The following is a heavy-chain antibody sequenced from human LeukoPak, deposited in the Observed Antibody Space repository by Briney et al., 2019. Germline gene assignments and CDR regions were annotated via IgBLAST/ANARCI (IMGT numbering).Heavy chain of an antibody. Sequence: GGSLRLSCAVSGFTFSTYAMHWVRQAPGKGLEWVAVISSDGSGQYYADSVKGRFTISRDISKNTLYLQMNSLRAEDTAVYYCARKGCSSNWSTFDYWGQGTLVTVSS. CDR3: ARKGCSSNWSTFDY. V-gene: IGHV3-30*03. CDR1: GFTFSTYA. D-gene: IGHD6-13*01. J-gene: IGHJ4*02. CDR2: ISSDGSGQ.